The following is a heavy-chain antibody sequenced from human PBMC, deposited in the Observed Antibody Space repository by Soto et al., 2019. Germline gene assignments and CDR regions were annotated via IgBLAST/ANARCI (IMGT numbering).Heavy chain of an antibody. J-gene: IGHJ4*02. CDR3: ASGSPSGGSYPFDY. CDR1: GGSISSSNW. CDR2: IYHSGST. Sequence: QVQLQESGPGLVKPSGTLSLTCAVSGGSISSSNWWSWVRQPPGKGLEWIGEIYHSGSTNYNPSLKRGLPISVDKSENEFSLKLSSVTAADPAVYYCASGSPSGGSYPFDYWGPGTLVTVSS. D-gene: IGHD2-15*01. V-gene: IGHV4-4*02.